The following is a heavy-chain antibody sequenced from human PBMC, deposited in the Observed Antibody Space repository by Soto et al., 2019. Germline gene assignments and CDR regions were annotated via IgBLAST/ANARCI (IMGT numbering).Heavy chain of an antibody. D-gene: IGHD3-10*01. J-gene: IGHJ4*02. CDR1: GFTFSSYG. V-gene: IGHV3-30*18. CDR2: ISYDGSNK. Sequence: SLRLSCAASGFTFSSYGMHWVRQAPGKGLEWVAVISYDGSNKYYADSVKGRFTISRDNSKNTLYLQMNSLRAEGTAVYYCAKDSSRITMVRGVIIATFFDYWGQGTLVTVSS. CDR3: AKDSSRITMVRGVIIATFFDY.